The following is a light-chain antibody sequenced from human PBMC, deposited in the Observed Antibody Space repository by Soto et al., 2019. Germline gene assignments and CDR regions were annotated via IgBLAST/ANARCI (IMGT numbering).Light chain of an antibody. CDR1: SSDVGSYDA. V-gene: IGLV2-23*02. CDR2: EVN. CDR3: CSYAGTSYV. Sequence: QSVLTQPASVSGSPGQSITISCTGTSSDVGSYDAVSWNQHHPGKVPKLMIYEVNKRPSGVSYRFSGSKSGNTASLTISGLQAEDEADYYCCSYAGTSYVFGSGTKVTVL. J-gene: IGLJ1*01.